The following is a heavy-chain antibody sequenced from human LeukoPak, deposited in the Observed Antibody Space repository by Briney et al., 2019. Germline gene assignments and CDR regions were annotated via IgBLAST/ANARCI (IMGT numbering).Heavy chain of an antibody. CDR2: IYYSGST. Sequence: SETLSLTCTVSGGSISSYYWSWIRQPPGMGLEWIGSIYYSGSTYYNPSLKSRVTISVDTSKNQFSLKLSSVTAADTAVYYCARHLTTVAYFDYWGQGTLVTVSS. CDR3: ARHLTTVAYFDY. D-gene: IGHD4-11*01. V-gene: IGHV4-39*01. J-gene: IGHJ4*02. CDR1: GGSISSYY.